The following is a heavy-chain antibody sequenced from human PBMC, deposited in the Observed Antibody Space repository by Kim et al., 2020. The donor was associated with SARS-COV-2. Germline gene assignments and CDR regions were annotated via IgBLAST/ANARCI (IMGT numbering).Heavy chain of an antibody. CDR1: GFIFSSYG. CDR2: ISYDGSNK. J-gene: IGHJ6*02. V-gene: IGHV3-30*18. CDR3: AKGRTNDFWSGTVHYGMDV. Sequence: GGSLRLSCAASGFIFSSYGMHWVRQAPGKGLEWVAVISYDGSNKYYADSVKGRFTISRDNSKNTLYLQMNSLRAEDTAVYYCAKGRTNDFWSGTVHYGMDVWGQGTTVTVSS. D-gene: IGHD3-3*01.